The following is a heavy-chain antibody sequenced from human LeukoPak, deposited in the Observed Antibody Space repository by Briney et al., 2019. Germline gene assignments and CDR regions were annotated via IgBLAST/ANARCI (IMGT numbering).Heavy chain of an antibody. CDR2: ISYDGSDK. CDR3: AKDLAYSSSGVDY. CDR1: GFTFSSYG. D-gene: IGHD6-13*01. J-gene: IGHJ4*02. V-gene: IGHV3-30*18. Sequence: PGGSLRLSCAASGFTFSSYGMHWFRQAPGKGLQWVAVISYDGSDKFYADSVKGRFTISRDNSKNTLYLQMNSLRAEDTAVYYCAKDLAYSSSGVDYWGQGTLVTVSS.